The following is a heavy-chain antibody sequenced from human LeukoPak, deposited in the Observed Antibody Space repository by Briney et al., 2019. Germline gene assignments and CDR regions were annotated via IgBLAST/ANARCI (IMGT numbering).Heavy chain of an antibody. CDR1: GDSISYFY. J-gene: IGHJ5*02. D-gene: IGHD3-16*01. V-gene: IGHV4-4*07. CDR3: SRSHVGEGWFDP. CDR2: MSSGGST. Sequence: SETLSLTCSVSGDSISYFYWSWIRQAAGKGLEWIGRMSSGGSTEYNASLKSRVTISVDTSKNQFSLKLNSVTAADTAVYYCSRSHVGEGWFDPWGQGTMVTVSS.